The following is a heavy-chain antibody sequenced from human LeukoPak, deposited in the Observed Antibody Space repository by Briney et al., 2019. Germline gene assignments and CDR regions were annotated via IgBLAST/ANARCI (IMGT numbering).Heavy chain of an antibody. CDR1: GGSFSGHY. D-gene: IGHD2-2*01. J-gene: IGHJ4*02. Sequence: SETLSLTCAVYGGSFSGHYWTWIRQPPGKGLEWIGEINHSGSINYNLSLKSRVTISVDTSKNQFSLNLTSVTAADTAVYYCARGTVVVPDATGPYFDYWGQGTLVTVSS. CDR2: INHSGSI. CDR3: ARGTVVVPDATGPYFDY. V-gene: IGHV4-34*01.